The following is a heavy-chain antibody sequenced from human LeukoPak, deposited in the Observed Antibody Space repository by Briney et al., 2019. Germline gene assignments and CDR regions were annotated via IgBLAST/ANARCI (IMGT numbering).Heavy chain of an antibody. CDR3: APTPKIVATPRFDY. Sequence: PGGSLRLSCAASGFTFSSYAMSWVRQAPGKGLEWVSTISGSFGSTYYADSVEGRFTISRDNSKNTMSLQLNSLRAEDTAVYYCAPTPKIVATPRFDYRGQGTLVTVSS. D-gene: IGHD5-12*01. CDR1: GFTFSSYA. CDR2: ISGSFGST. V-gene: IGHV3-23*01. J-gene: IGHJ4*02.